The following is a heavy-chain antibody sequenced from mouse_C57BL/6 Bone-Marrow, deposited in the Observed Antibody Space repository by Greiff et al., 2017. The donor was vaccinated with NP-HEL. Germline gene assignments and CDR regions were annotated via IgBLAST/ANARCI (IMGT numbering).Heavy chain of an antibody. J-gene: IGHJ2*01. CDR3: ARIYDGYYGFDY. D-gene: IGHD2-3*01. CDR1: GYTFTSYW. V-gene: IGHV1-69*01. Sequence: QVQLQQPGAELVMPGASVKLSCKASGYTFTSYWMHWVKQRPGQGLEWIGEIDTSDSYTNYNQKFKGKSTLTVEKSSSTAYMQLSSLTSEDSAVYYCARIYDGYYGFDYWGQGTTLTVSS. CDR2: IDTSDSYT.